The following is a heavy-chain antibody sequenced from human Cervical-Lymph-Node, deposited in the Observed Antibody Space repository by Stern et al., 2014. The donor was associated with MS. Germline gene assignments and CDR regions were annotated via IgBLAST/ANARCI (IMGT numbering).Heavy chain of an antibody. CDR3: ARDAEIPLAAMVNPFDY. CDR1: GFTFSHFG. CDR2: ITSNSVYM. V-gene: IGHV3-21*01. J-gene: IGHJ4*02. Sequence: EDQLVESGGGLVQPGGSLRLSCAASGFTFSHFGMNWVRPAPGKGLEWVSSITSNSVYMYYADSVKGRFTISRDNAKNSLHLQMDGLRVDDTAVYYCARDAEIPLAAMVNPFDYWGQGSLVTVSP. D-gene: IGHD4/OR15-4a*01.